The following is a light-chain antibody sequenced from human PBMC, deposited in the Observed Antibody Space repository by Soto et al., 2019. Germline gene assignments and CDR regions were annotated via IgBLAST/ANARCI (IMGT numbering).Light chain of an antibody. J-gene: IGKJ1*01. CDR3: QQSYSTPRT. CDR1: QTISTW. Sequence: DIPVTQSPPTLSASLGDRVTITCLASQTISTWMAWYQQKPGKAPKLLIYAAATLQSGVPSRFSGGGSGTDFTLTISSLQPEDFATYYCQQSYSTPRTFGQGTKVDIK. V-gene: IGKV1-39*01. CDR2: AAA.